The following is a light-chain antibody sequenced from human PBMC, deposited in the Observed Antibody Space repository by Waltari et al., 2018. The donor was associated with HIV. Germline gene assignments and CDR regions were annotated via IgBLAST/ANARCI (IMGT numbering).Light chain of an antibody. CDR3: ATWDDSLNGRV. CDR1: SSNIGRNT. CDR2: SSN. V-gene: IGLV1-44*01. J-gene: IGLJ3*02. Sequence: QSMLTQPPSASGTAGPRVTISCSGSSSNIGRNTVNWYQQLPGTAPKLLIYSSNRRPSGVPDRFSGSKSGTSASLAISGLQSEDEADYYCATWDDSLNGRVFGGGTKLTV.